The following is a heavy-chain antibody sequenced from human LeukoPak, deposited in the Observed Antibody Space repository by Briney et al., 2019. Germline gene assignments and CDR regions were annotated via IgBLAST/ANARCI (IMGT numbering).Heavy chain of an antibody. CDR3: ARHRDTSGWYHWFDP. J-gene: IGHJ5*02. V-gene: IGHV4-39*01. CDR2: IYYSGIT. Sequence: PSETLSLTCTVSGGSISSSNYYWGRIRQPPGTGLEWIGSIYYSGITYYNPSLKSRVTISVDTSNNHFSLKLTSVTAADTAVYYCARHRDTSGWYHWFDPWGQGTLVTVSS. D-gene: IGHD6-19*01. CDR1: GGSISSSNYY.